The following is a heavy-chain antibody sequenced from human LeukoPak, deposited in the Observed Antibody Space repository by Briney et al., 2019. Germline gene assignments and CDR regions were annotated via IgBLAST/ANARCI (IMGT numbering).Heavy chain of an antibody. Sequence: PSETLSLTCAVYGGSFSGYYWSWIRQPPGKGLEWIGYIYYSGSTNYNPSLKSRVTISVDTSKNQFSLKLSSVTAADTAVYYCARHSRSDWFDPWGQGTLVTVSS. CDR1: GGSFSGYY. CDR3: ARHSRSDWFDP. CDR2: IYYSGST. J-gene: IGHJ5*02. V-gene: IGHV4-59*08.